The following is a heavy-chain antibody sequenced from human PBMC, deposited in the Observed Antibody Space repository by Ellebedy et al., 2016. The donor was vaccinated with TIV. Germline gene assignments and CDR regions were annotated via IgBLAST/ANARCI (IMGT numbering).Heavy chain of an antibody. Sequence: GESLKISCAASGFTFSRYWMHWVRQVPGKGLEWVSRIDDDGSNTSYGDSVKGRFTISRDNAKNTLYLQMNSLRVGDTAVYYCAGETRTSYWGQGTLVIVSS. CDR1: GFTFSRYW. V-gene: IGHV3-74*01. CDR3: AGETRTSY. J-gene: IGHJ4*02. CDR2: IDDDGSNT.